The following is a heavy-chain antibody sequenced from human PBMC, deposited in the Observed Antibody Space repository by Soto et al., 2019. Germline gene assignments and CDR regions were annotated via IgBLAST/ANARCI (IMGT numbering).Heavy chain of an antibody. CDR2: ISGSGGST. CDR3: AKVNSITVYCSGGSCSFFDY. V-gene: IGHV3-23*01. CDR1: GFTFSSYA. Sequence: EVQLLESGGGLVQPGGSLRLSCAASGFTFSSYAMSWVRQAPGKGLEWVSAISGSGGSTYYADSVKGRFTISRDNSKKTLDLQMNSLRAEDTGVYYCAKVNSITVYCSGGSCSFFDYWGQGTLVTVSS. J-gene: IGHJ4*02. D-gene: IGHD2-15*01.